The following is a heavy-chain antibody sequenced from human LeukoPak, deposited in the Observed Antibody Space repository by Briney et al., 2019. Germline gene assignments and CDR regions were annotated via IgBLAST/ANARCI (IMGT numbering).Heavy chain of an antibody. CDR3: ARAGRHYYDSSGYYTYYFDY. CDR1: GYTFTNYY. V-gene: IGHV1-46*01. D-gene: IGHD3-22*01. CDR2: INPSIGDT. Sequence: ASVKVSCKASGYTFTNYYIHWVRQAPGQGLEWVGIINPSIGDTKNAQKFQGRVTMTWDTSTSTIYMELSSLRYEDTAVYYCARAGRHYYDSSGYYTYYFDYWGQGTLVTVSS. J-gene: IGHJ4*02.